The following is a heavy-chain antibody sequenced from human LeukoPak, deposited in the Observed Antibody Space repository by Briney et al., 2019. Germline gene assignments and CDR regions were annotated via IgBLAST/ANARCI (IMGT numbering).Heavy chain of an antibody. D-gene: IGHD3-10*01. V-gene: IGHV4-39*01. CDR3: ASSSITMVRGVIYTYDY. CDR2: IYYSGST. J-gene: IGHJ4*02. Sequence: PSETLSLTCTVSGGSISSSSYYRGWIRQPPGKGLEWIGSIYYSGSTYYNPSLKSRVTISVDTSKNQFSLKLSSVTAADTAVYYCASSSITMVRGVIYTYDYWGQGTLVTVSS. CDR1: GGSISSSSYY.